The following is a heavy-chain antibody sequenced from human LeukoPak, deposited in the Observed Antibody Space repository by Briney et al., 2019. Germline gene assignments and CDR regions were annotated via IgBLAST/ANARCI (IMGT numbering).Heavy chain of an antibody. CDR1: GFTFSSYA. J-gene: IGHJ4*02. V-gene: IGHV3-23*01. CDR2: ISGSGGST. D-gene: IGHD3-10*01. CDR3: ASLGLYGSGSYWAFGY. Sequence: GGSLRLSCAASGFTFSSYAMSWVRQAPGKGLEWVSAISGSGGSTYYADSVKGRFTISRDNSKNTLYLQMNSLRAEDTAVYYCASLGLYGSGSYWAFGYWGQGTLVTVSS.